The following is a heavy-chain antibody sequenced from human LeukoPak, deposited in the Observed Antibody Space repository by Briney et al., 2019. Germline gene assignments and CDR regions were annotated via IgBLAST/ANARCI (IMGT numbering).Heavy chain of an antibody. CDR2: IKSKTDGGTT. J-gene: IGHJ6*03. V-gene: IGHV3-15*01. Sequence: GGSLRLSCAASGFTFSNAWMSWVRQAPGKGLEWVGRIKSKTDGGTTDYAAPVKGRFTTSRDDSKNTLYLQMNSLKTEDTAVYYCTTVPAVAGSNYYYYMDVWGKGTTVTVSS. CDR3: TTVPAVAGSNYYYYMDV. D-gene: IGHD6-19*01. CDR1: GFTFSNAW.